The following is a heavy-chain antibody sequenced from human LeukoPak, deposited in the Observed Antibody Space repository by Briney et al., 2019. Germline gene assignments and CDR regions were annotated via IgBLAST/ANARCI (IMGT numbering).Heavy chain of an antibody. CDR2: IYSDGTRT. D-gene: IGHD4-17*01. V-gene: IGHV3-74*01. Sequence: GGSLRLSCAASGFTLSRYWMQWVRQAAGKGVVCVSRIYSDGTRTRHAHSVKGRFTISRDNAKNTLYLQMNSLRAHDTAVYYCASGCDYPEYWLQGTLVTVSS. J-gene: IGHJ4*02. CDR1: GFTLSRYW. CDR3: ASGCDYPEY.